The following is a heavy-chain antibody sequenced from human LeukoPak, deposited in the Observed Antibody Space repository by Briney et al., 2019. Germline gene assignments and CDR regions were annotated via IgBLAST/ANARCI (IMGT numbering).Heavy chain of an antibody. D-gene: IGHD2-15*01. CDR2: ISAYNGNT. CDR1: GYTFTSYG. J-gene: IGHJ4*02. V-gene: IGHV1-18*01. CDR3: ARGSLGYCSGGSCYLAYYFDY. Sequence: GASVKVSCKASGYTFTSYGISWVRQAPGQGLEWMGWISAYNGNTNYAQKLQGRVTMTTDTSTSTAYMELRSLRSDDTAVYYCARGSLGYCSGGSCYLAYYFDYWGQGTLVTVSS.